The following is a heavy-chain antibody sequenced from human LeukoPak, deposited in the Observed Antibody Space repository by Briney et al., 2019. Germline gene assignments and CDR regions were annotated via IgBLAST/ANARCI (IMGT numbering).Heavy chain of an antibody. J-gene: IGHJ5*02. D-gene: IGHD5-18*01. V-gene: IGHV5-10-1*01. Sequence: PGESLKSSCKGSGYSFTNYRISWVRHMPGRGLEWMGWIDASDSYTNYSPSFQGHVTISADKSSSTAYLQWSSLKASDTAIYYCARHVLYSYGPQWWFDPWGQGTLVTVSS. CDR1: GYSFTNYR. CDR3: ARHVLYSYGPQWWFDP. CDR2: IDASDSYT.